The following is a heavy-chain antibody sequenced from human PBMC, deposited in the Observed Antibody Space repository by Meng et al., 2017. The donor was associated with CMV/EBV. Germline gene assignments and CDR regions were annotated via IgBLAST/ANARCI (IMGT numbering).Heavy chain of an antibody. J-gene: IGHJ5*02. CDR3: ASSPRRAANNWFDP. D-gene: IGHD2-15*01. CDR1: GGCFSGYY. Sequence: AVYGGCFSGYYWSWIRQPPGKGLEWIGEINHSGSTNYNPSLKSRVTISVDTSKNQFSLKLSSVTAADTAVYYCASSPRRAANNWFDPWGQGTLVTVSS. CDR2: INHSGST. V-gene: IGHV4-34*01.